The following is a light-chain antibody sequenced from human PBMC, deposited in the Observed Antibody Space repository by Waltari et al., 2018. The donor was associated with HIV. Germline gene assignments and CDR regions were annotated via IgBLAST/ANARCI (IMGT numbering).Light chain of an antibody. CDR1: HIGSNS. CDR2: ADT. J-gene: IGLJ3*02. CDR3: QVWDSSSNHAV. Sequence: SYVLTQPPSVSVAPGQTARITCGGNHIGSNSVHYYQQKPGQAPVLVVYADTDRPSGIPERFSGSNSGNTATLTISRVEAGDEADYYCQVWDSSSNHAVFGGGTKLTVL. V-gene: IGLV3-21*02.